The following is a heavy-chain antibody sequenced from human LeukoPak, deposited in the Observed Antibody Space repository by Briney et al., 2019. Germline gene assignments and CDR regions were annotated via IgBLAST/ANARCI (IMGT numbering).Heavy chain of an antibody. D-gene: IGHD3-16*02. J-gene: IGHJ4*02. V-gene: IGHV3-53*01. Sequence: GGSLRLSCAASGFTVSSNYMSWVRQAPGKGLEWVSVIYSGGSTYYADSVKGRFTISRDNSKNTLYLQMNSLRAEDTAVYYCARVKGSYRPTFDYWGQGTLVTVSS. CDR1: GFTVSSNY. CDR2: IYSGGST. CDR3: ARVKGSYRPTFDY.